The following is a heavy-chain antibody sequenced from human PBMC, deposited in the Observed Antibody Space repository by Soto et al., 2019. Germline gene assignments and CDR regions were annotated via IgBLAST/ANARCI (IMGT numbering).Heavy chain of an antibody. V-gene: IGHV1-3*04. D-gene: IGHD5-12*01. CDR2: INTCNGNT. CDR3: ARAISGYVT. Sequence: QVQLVQSGAEVKKPGASVQVSCKASGITSTPYAIHWVRRAPGQGLEWMGWINTCNGNTRYSQRFLGRVSLTTDTSTSTASMELSSLTSEDTAVYYCARAISGYVTWGQGTLITVSS. J-gene: IGHJ5*02. CDR1: GITSTPYA.